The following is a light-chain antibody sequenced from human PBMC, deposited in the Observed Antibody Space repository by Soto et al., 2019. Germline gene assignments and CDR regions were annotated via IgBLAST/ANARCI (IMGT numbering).Light chain of an antibody. CDR1: QGISNY. Sequence: DIQMTQSPSSLSASVGDRVTITCRASQGISNYLAWYQQKPGKVPSLLMYAASTLLSGVPSRFSGRGSGTDFTLSISGLQPEDVATYYCQKYNTAPFTFGPGTTVLIK. J-gene: IGKJ3*01. CDR2: AAS. V-gene: IGKV1-27*01. CDR3: QKYNTAPFT.